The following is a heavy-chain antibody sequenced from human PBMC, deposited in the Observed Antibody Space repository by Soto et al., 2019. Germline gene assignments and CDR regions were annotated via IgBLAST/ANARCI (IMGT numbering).Heavy chain of an antibody. J-gene: IGHJ4*02. CDR2: IDHSGTTI. CDR3: ARGHIVATILDY. Sequence: EVQLVESGGALVQPGGSLRLSCAASGFIFSNYEMSWVRQAPGKWLEWVSHIDHSGTTIYYADSVKGRFTISRDNAKNSLLLQMNSLRAEDKAVYYCARGHIVATILDYWGQGTLVTVSS. CDR1: GFIFSNYE. V-gene: IGHV3-48*03. D-gene: IGHD5-12*01.